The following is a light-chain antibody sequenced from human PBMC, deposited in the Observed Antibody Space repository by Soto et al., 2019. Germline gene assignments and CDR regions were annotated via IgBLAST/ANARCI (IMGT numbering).Light chain of an antibody. J-gene: IGKJ2*01. CDR3: QQYGNSPPTYT. CDR2: LAS. CDR1: QSISNNF. V-gene: IGKV3-20*01. Sequence: EIVLTQSPGTLSLSPGERATLSCRASQSISNNFVCWYQQKPGQAPRLLIYLASTRATGIPDRFSGSGSGTDFTLTISSLEPEDFAVYYCQQYGNSPPTYTFGQGTKLDIK.